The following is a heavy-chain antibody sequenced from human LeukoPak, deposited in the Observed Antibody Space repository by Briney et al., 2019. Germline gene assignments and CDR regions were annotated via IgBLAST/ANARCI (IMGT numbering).Heavy chain of an antibody. D-gene: IGHD5-24*01. CDR1: GFTFSSSA. J-gene: IGHJ4*02. CDR3: TRVGYIDEGIDY. V-gene: IGHV3-7*04. CDR2: IKQDGSKK. Sequence: PGGSLRLSCAASGFTFSSSAMTWVRQAPGKGLEWVANIKQDGSKKSYVDSVKGRFTISRDNAKNSLYLQMNSLRAEDTAIYYCTRVGYIDEGIDYWGQGTLVTASS.